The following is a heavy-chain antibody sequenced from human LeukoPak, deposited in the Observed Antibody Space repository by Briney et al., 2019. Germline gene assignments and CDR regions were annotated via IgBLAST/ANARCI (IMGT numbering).Heavy chain of an antibody. D-gene: IGHD3-10*01. J-gene: IGHJ4*02. Sequence: PGGSLRLPCVVSGFTFSSYSMIWVRQAPGKGLQWVANMKKDGSESKYVDSVKGRFTIFRDNAKNSLYLQMNSLRAEDTAVYYCGRHRCGSGTYFIDNWGQGTLVSVSS. V-gene: IGHV3-7*01. CDR3: GRHRCGSGTYFIDN. CDR2: MKKDGSES. CDR1: GFTFSSYS.